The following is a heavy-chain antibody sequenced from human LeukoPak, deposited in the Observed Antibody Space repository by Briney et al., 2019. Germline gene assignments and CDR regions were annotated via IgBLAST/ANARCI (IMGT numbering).Heavy chain of an antibody. CDR2: IFGSGGSP. V-gene: IGHV3-23*01. Sequence: GGSLRLSCEASGFTFGSHAMYWVRQAPGKGLEWVAGIFGSGGSPHYADSVKGRFTISRDNSRNTVYLQINSLRADDTAVYYCGKTTVGYSSGQKPAWPVDYWGQGTLVTVSS. CDR3: GKTTVGYSSGQKPAWPVDY. J-gene: IGHJ4*02. D-gene: IGHD5-18*01. CDR1: GFTFGSHA.